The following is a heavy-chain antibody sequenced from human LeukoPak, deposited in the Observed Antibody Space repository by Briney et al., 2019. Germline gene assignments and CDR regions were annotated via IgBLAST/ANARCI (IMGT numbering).Heavy chain of an antibody. CDR1: GFTFSSYA. Sequence: GGSLRLPCAASGFTFSSYAMSWVRQAPGKGLEWVSAISGSGGSTYYADSVKGRFTISRDNSKNTLYLQMNSLRAEDTAVYYCAKDLLPYCSSTSCTNFDYWGQGTLVTVSS. V-gene: IGHV3-23*01. D-gene: IGHD2-2*01. J-gene: IGHJ4*02. CDR2: ISGSGGST. CDR3: AKDLLPYCSSTSCTNFDY.